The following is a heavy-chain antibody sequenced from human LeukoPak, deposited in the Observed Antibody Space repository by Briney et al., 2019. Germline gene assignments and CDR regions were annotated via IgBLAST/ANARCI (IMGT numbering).Heavy chain of an antibody. D-gene: IGHD3-10*01. CDR2: IYYSGST. CDR1: GGSISSYY. Sequence: NTSETLSLTCTVSGGSISSYYWSWIRQPPGKGLEWIGYIYYSGSTNYNPSLKSRVTISVDTSKNQFSLKLSSVTAADTAVYYCARVLLWFGELSPNWFDPWGQGTLVTVSS. J-gene: IGHJ5*02. V-gene: IGHV4-59*08. CDR3: ARVLLWFGELSPNWFDP.